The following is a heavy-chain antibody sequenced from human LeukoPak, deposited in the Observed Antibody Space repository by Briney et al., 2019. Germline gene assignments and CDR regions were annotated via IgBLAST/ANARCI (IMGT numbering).Heavy chain of an antibody. Sequence: GGSLRLSCAASGFTFSSYWMSWVRQAPGKGLEWVANIKQDGSEKYYVDSVKGRFTISRDNSKNTLYLQMNSLRAEDTAVYYCAKAVWAFGGVIATIPYYFDCWGQGTLVTVSS. CDR3: AKAVWAFGGVIATIPYYFDC. D-gene: IGHD3-16*02. J-gene: IGHJ4*02. CDR1: GFTFSSYW. V-gene: IGHV3-7*03. CDR2: IKQDGSEK.